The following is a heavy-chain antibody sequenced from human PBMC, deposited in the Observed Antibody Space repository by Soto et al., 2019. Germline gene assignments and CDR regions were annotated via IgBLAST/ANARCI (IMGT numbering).Heavy chain of an antibody. J-gene: IGHJ4*02. Sequence: GASVKVSCKASGGTFSSYAISWVRQAPGQGLEWMGGIIPIFGTANYAQKFQGRVTITADESTSTAYMELSSLRSEDTAVYYCASPPRVGSYNLGRPTYYFDYWGQGTLVTVSS. D-gene: IGHD1-1*01. V-gene: IGHV1-69*13. CDR1: GGTFSSYA. CDR3: ASPPRVGSYNLGRPTYYFDY. CDR2: IIPIFGTA.